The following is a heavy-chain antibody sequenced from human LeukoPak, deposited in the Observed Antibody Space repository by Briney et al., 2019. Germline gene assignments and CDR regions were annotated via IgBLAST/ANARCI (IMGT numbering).Heavy chain of an antibody. CDR2: INPNSGGT. J-gene: IGHJ5*02. CDR3: ARRYDFWSGYNNWFDP. V-gene: IGHV1-2*02. CDR1: GYTFTGYY. D-gene: IGHD3-3*01. Sequence: ASVKVSCKASGYTFTGYYMHWVRQAPGQGLEWMGWINPNSGGTNYAQKFQGRVTMTRDTSISTAYMKLSRLRSDDTAVYYCARRYDFWSGYNNWFDPWGQGTLVTVSS.